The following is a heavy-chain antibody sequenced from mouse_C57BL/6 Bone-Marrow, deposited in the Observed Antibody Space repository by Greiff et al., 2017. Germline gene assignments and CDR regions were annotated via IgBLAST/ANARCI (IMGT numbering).Heavy chain of an antibody. CDR1: GFNIKDDY. CDR3: TTYIYDSSFDY. D-gene: IGHD1-1*01. V-gene: IGHV14-4*01. CDR2: IDPANGDT. Sequence: VQLQQSGAELVGPGASVKLSCTASGFNIKDDYMHWVKQRPEQGLEWIGWIDPANGDTEYASKFQGKATITADTSSNSAYLQLSSLTSEDTDVYYCTTYIYDSSFDYWGQGTTLTVSS. J-gene: IGHJ2*01.